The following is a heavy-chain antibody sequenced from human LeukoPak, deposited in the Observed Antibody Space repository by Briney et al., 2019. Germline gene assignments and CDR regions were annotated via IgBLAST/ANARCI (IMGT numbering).Heavy chain of an antibody. CDR2: IYPHSDTT. CDR3: AREAPRTLYFDY. D-gene: IGHD3-16*01. V-gene: IGHV1-46*01. Sequence: ASVKVSCKTSGYTFTSYYVHWVRQAPAQGLEYMGVIYPHSDTTSYAQKFQGGVTMTRDTSTSTVYMELSSLRSEDTAVFFCAREAPRTLYFDYWGQGTLVTVSS. J-gene: IGHJ4*02. CDR1: GYTFTSYY.